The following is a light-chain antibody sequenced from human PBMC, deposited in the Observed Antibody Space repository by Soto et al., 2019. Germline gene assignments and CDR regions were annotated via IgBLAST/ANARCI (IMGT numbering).Light chain of an antibody. CDR3: QQSYDIPT. V-gene: IGKV1-39*01. J-gene: IGKJ3*01. Sequence: DIQMTQSPSSLFASVGDRVTVTCRASQTINNFLNWYHHKPGKAPKVLIYAASSLQSGVPSRFSGSGSGTVFTLTISSLQPEDFATYYCQQSYDIPTFGPGTKVDIK. CDR1: QTINNF. CDR2: AAS.